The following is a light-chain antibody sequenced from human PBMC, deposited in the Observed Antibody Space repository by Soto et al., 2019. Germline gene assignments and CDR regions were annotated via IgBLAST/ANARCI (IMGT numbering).Light chain of an antibody. CDR2: DNN. CDR1: SSNIGNNY. V-gene: IGLV1-51*01. J-gene: IGLJ2*01. Sequence: QSVLTQPPSVSAAPGQKVTISCSGSSSNIGNNYVSWYQQLPGTAPKLLIYDNNKRPSGIPDRFSGSKSGTSATLGITGLQTGDEADYYSGTWDSSLSAGEVFGGGTKLTVL. CDR3: GTWDSSLSAGEV.